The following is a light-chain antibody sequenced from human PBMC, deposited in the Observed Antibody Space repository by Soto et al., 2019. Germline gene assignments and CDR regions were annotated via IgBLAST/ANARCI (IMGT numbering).Light chain of an antibody. CDR3: QQYNPPPAT. J-gene: IGKJ4*01. CDR2: WAS. CDR1: QAVLYSANNKNY. Sequence: DIVMTQSPDSLAVSLGERATINCKSSQAVLYSANNKNYIAWYQQKPGQPPKLLIYWASTRESWVPDRFSGRGSGTYFTLTISSLQAEDVAFYYCQQYNPPPATFGGGTKVEIK. V-gene: IGKV4-1*01.